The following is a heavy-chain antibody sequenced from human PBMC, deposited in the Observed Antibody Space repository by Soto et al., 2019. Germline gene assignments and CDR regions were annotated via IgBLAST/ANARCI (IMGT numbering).Heavy chain of an antibody. V-gene: IGHV5-51*01. CDR2: IYPGDHET. J-gene: IGHJ4*02. D-gene: IGHD6-13*01. CDR1: GYSLTSYW. Sequence: PGESLKISCKGSGYSLTSYWIGWVRQLPGKGLEWMGIIYPGDHETRYSPSFHGKVTISADRSINTAYLQWNSLEASDTAFYFCARSPRSSPYFDYWGQGALVTVSS. CDR3: ARSPRSSPYFDY.